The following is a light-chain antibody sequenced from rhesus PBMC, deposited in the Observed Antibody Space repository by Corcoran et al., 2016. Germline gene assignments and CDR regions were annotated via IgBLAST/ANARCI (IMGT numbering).Light chain of an antibody. CDR3: LAWDESLSAYI. Sequence: QSVLTQPPSVSEAARKSVTISCSGTRSNIGKDGVSWYQRLPGKPPKLLIYFDYHRPSGVSARFSGSRSGTSASLTISGLQTEDEADYYCLAWDESLSAYIFGSGTRVTVL. J-gene: IGLJ1*01. CDR1: RSNIGKDG. V-gene: IGLV1-60*01. CDR2: FDY.